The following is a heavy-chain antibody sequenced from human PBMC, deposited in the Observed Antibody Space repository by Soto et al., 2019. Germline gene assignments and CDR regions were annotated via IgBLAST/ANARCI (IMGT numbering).Heavy chain of an antibody. CDR2: IIAIFGTA. D-gene: IGHD1-7*01. CDR1: GGTFSSYA. CDR3: ARTVGSLWYNGNFEGEGDYGMDV. Sequence: QVQLVQSGAEVKKPGSSVKVSCKASGGTFSSYAISWVRQARGRGLEWLGGIIAIFGTANYAQKIHGRVTITADECTSTAYMELSSLRSEDTTVYSSARTVGSLWYNGNFEGEGDYGMDVWGRGTTVTVSS. V-gene: IGHV1-69*01. J-gene: IGHJ6*02.